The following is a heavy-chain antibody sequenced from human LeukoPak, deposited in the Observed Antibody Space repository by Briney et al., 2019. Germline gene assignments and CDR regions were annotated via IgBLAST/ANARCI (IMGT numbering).Heavy chain of an antibody. D-gene: IGHD1-26*01. CDR1: GFTFSSYG. J-gene: IGHJ4*02. CDR2: ISYDGSNK. V-gene: IGHV3-30*18. CDR3: AKDEEWELLNYYFDY. Sequence: PGRSLRLSCAASGFTFSSYGMHWVRQAPGKGLEWVAVISYDGSNKYYADSVKGRFTISRDNSKNTLYLQMNSLRAEDTAVYYCAKDEEWELLNYYFDYWGQGTLVTVSS.